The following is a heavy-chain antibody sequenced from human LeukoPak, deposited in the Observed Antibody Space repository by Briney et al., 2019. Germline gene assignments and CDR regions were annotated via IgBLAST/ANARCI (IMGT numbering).Heavy chain of an antibody. CDR2: ISSSSSYI. CDR1: GFTFSSYS. CDR3: ARASSGWYGNFDY. J-gene: IGHJ4*02. Sequence: GGSPRLSCAASGFTFSSYSMNWVRQAPGKGLEWVSSISSSSSYIYYADSVKGRFTISRDNAKNSLYLQMNSLRAEDTAVYYCARASSGWYGNFDYWGQGTLVTVSS. D-gene: IGHD6-19*01. V-gene: IGHV3-21*01.